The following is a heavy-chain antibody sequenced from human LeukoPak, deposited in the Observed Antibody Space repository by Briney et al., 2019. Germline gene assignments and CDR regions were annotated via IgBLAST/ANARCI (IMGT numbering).Heavy chain of an antibody. V-gene: IGHV3-20*04. CDR1: GLIFDDYG. Sequence: PGGSLRLSCAASGLIFDDYGMTWVRQAPGKGLEWVSGINWSGSYTGYADSVKGRFTIARDNAKNSLYLQMNSLRAEDTALYYCARARRNGGWGYDYWGQGTLVTVSS. D-gene: IGHD1-26*01. CDR3: ARARRNGGWGYDY. J-gene: IGHJ4*02. CDR2: INWSGSYT.